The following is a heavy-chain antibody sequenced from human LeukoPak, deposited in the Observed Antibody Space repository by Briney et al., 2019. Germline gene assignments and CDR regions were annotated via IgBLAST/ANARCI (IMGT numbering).Heavy chain of an antibody. V-gene: IGHV3-48*03. CDR1: GFTFSSYE. Sequence: GGSLRLSCAASGFTFSSYEMNWVRQAPGKGLEWVSYISSSGSIYYADSVKGRFTISRDNAKNSLYLQMNSLRAEDTAVYYCARDWRDSSGKFTNDAFDIWGQGTMVTVSS. D-gene: IGHD3-22*01. CDR2: ISSSGSI. J-gene: IGHJ3*02. CDR3: ARDWRDSSGKFTNDAFDI.